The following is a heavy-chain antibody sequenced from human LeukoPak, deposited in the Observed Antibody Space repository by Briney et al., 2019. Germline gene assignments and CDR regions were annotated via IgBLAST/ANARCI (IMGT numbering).Heavy chain of an antibody. D-gene: IGHD2-21*02. V-gene: IGHV4-39*01. CDR2: IYYSGTT. CDR3: ARHPGMVVTVRVPDWFDP. Sequence: SETLSLTCTVFGGSINSRTYYWGWIRQPPGKGLEWIGTIYYSGTTYYNPSLKSRVTISVDTSKNQFSLKLSSVTAADTAVYYCARHPGMVVTVRVPDWFDPWGQGTLVTVSS. J-gene: IGHJ5*02. CDR1: GGSINSRTYY.